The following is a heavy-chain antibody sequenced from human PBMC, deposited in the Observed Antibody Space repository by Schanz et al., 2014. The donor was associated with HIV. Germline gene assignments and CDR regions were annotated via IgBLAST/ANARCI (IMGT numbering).Heavy chain of an antibody. V-gene: IGHV3-7*03. CDR2: IKQDGGEK. J-gene: IGHJ6*02. CDR3: AKGGRDILSYYGMDV. D-gene: IGHD2-15*01. CDR1: GFTSGSYW. Sequence: EVQLVESGGGLVQPGGSLRLSCVASGFTSGSYWMSWVRQTPGKGLEWVANIKQDGGEKHYVDSVKGRFTISRDNVKNSLYLKMNTVTAEDTAVYYCAKGGRDILSYYGMDVWGQGTTVTVSS.